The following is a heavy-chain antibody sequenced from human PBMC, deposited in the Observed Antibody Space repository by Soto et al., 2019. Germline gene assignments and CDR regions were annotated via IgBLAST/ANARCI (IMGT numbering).Heavy chain of an antibody. CDR2: IYTSGNT. Sequence: SETLSLTCTVSGGSISSYYWSWIRQPAGKGLEWIGRIYTSGNTYYNPSLKSRVTMSMDASKNQFSLTLSSVAAADTAVYYCARDRPSGPGFYFDYWGQGTLVTAPQ. V-gene: IGHV4-4*07. CDR1: GGSISSYY. D-gene: IGHD5-12*01. J-gene: IGHJ4*02. CDR3: ARDRPSGPGFYFDY.